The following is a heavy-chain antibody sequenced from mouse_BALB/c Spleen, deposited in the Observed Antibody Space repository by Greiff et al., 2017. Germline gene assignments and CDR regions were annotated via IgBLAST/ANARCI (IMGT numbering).Heavy chain of an antibody. V-gene: IGHV4-1*02. CDR3: ARDGYYLYAMDY. D-gene: IGHD2-3*01. CDR2: INPDSSTI. CDR1: GFDFSRYW. Sequence: EVKLMESGGGLVQPGGSLKLSCAASGFDFSRYWMSWVRQAPGKGLEWIGEINPDSSTINYTPSLKDKFIISRDNAKNTLYLQMSKVRSEDTALYYCARDGYYLYAMDYWGQGTSGTVSS. J-gene: IGHJ4*01.